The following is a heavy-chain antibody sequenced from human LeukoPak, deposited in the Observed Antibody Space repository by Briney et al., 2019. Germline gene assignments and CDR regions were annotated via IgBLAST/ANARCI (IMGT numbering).Heavy chain of an antibody. D-gene: IGHD4-23*01. CDR1: GGSFSGYY. CDR2: INHSGST. J-gene: IGHJ6*02. CDR3: ASSTVADNYYYYGMDV. V-gene: IGHV4-34*01. Sequence: PSETLSLTCAVYGGSFSGYYWSWIRQPPGKGLEWIGEINHSGSTNYNPSLESRVTISVDTSKNQFSLKLSSVTAADTAVYYCASSTVADNYYYYGMDVWGQGTTVTVSS.